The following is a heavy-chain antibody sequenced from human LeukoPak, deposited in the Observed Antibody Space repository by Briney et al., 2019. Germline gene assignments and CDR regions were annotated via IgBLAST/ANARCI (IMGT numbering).Heavy chain of an antibody. Sequence: PSETLSLTCTVPGGSISSSSYYWGWIRQPPGKGLEWIGSIYYSGSTYYNPSLKSRVTISVDTSKNQFSLKLSSVTAADTAVYYCARFPGGYDYYYYYYYMDVWGKGTTVTVSS. CDR1: GGSISSSSYY. D-gene: IGHD5-12*01. CDR3: ARFPGGYDYYYYYYYMDV. V-gene: IGHV4-39*07. CDR2: IYYSGST. J-gene: IGHJ6*03.